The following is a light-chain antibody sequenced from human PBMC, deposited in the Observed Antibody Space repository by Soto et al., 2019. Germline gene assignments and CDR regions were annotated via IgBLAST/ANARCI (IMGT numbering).Light chain of an antibody. J-gene: IGKJ1*01. CDR3: QQYNSYST. Sequence: DIQMTQSPSTLSGSVGDRVTIPCRASQTISSWLAWYQQKPGKAPKLLIYKASTLKSGVPSRFSGSGSGTEFTLTISSLQPDDFATYYCQQYNSYSTFGQGTKVDIK. CDR1: QTISSW. V-gene: IGKV1-5*03. CDR2: KAS.